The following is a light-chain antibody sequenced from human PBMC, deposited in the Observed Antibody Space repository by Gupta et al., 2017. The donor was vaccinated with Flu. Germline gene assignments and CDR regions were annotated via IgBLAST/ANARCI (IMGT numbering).Light chain of an antibody. V-gene: IGLV1-44*01. CDR2: GNN. Sequence: QSVLAQPPSASGTPGQRVTISCSGSSSTIGRNAVNWYQHSPGTTAKRLIYGNNQRPAGGPDRFSGSKSGTSASLAIIGLQSEEEADYYCAAWEDSLNGHSVFGTGTKVTAL. J-gene: IGLJ1*01. CDR1: SSTIGRNA. CDR3: AAWEDSLNGHSV.